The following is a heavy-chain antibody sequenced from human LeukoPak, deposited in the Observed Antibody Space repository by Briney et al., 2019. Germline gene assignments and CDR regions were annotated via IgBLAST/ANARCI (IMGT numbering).Heavy chain of an antibody. V-gene: IGHV1-8*02. D-gene: IGHD1-20*01. Sequence: GASVKVSCKASGYTFTSYDINWVRQATGQGLEWMGWMNPNSGNTGYAQKVQDRVTMTTDTSTNTASMELRSLRSDDTAVYYCARSLNLNHYMDVWGKGTTVTVSS. J-gene: IGHJ6*03. CDR3: ARSLNLNHYMDV. CDR1: GYTFTSYD. CDR2: MNPNSGNT.